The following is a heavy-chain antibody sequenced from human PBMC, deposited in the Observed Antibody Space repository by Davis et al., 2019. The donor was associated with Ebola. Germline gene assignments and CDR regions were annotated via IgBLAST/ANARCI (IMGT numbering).Heavy chain of an antibody. D-gene: IGHD3-10*01. J-gene: IGHJ5*02. CDR3: ARSITMVRGVSWFDP. CDR1: GYTYISYG. CDR2: ISAYNGNT. Sequence: ASVKVSCKASGYTYISYGISWVRQAPGQGLEWMGWISAYNGNTNYAQKIQGRVTMTTDTSTSTAYMELRSLRSDDTAVYYCARSITMVRGVSWFDPWGQGTLVTVSS. V-gene: IGHV1-18*01.